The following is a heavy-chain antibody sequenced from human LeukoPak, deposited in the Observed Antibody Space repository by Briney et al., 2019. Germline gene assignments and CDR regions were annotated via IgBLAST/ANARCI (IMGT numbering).Heavy chain of an antibody. D-gene: IGHD2-8*02. J-gene: IGHJ3*02. Sequence: SETLSLTCTVSGGSISSSSYYWGWIRQPPGKGLEWIGSIYYSGSTYYNPSLKSRVTISVDTSKNQFSLKLSSVTAADTAVYYWGSGLVVFPVVIFPDVFNIGAKG. V-gene: IGHV4-39*01. CDR2: IYYSGST. CDR1: GGSISSSSYY. CDR3: GSGLVVFPVVIFPDVFN.